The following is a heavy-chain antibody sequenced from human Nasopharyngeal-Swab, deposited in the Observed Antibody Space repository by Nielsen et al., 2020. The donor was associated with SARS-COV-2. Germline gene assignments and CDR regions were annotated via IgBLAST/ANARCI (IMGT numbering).Heavy chain of an antibody. Sequence: GGSLRRCCAASGFTFGSYRMSWVRKAPGKGLEWVANIKQDASEKSYVDSVKGRFTISRDNAKNSLYLQMNSLRAEDTAVYYCARVYYGCLESWGQGTLVTVSS. D-gene: IGHD3-10*01. J-gene: IGHJ4*02. CDR2: IKQDASEK. V-gene: IGHV3-7*01. CDR3: ARVYYGCLES. CDR1: GFTFGSYR.